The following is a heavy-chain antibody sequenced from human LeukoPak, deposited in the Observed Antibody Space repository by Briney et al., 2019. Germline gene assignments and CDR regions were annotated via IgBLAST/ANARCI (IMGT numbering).Heavy chain of an antibody. CDR2: INPSCGST. CDR3: AMGEQLVGY. J-gene: IGHJ4*02. CDR1: GYTFTSYY. D-gene: IGHD6-6*01. V-gene: IGHV1-46*01. Sequence: ASVNVSCKASGYTFTSYYMHWVRHPPAQGLEWMGIINPSCGSTSYAQKFQGRVTITRDTSTSTVYMELSSLRSEDTAVYYCAMGEQLVGYWGQGTLVTVSS.